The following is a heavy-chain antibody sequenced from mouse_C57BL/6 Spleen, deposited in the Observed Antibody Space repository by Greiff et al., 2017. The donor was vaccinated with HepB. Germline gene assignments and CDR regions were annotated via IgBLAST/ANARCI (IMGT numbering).Heavy chain of an antibody. V-gene: IGHV5-9-1*02. D-gene: IGHD1-1*01. CDR1: GFTFSSYA. Sequence: EVKLMESGEGLVKPGGSLKLSCAASGFTFSSYAMSWVRQTPEKRLEWVAYISSGGDYIYYADTVKGRFTISRDNARNTLYLQMSSLKSEDTAMYYCTRDITVVAASYWYIDVWGTGTTVTVSS. CDR3: TRDITVVAASYWYIDV. CDR2: ISSGGDYI. J-gene: IGHJ1*03.